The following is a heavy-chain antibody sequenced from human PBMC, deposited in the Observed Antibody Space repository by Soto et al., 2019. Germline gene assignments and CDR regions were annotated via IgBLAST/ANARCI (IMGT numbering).Heavy chain of an antibody. D-gene: IGHD2-21*02. CDR1: GGSFSGYY. CDR2: INHSGST. J-gene: IGHJ4*02. Sequence: PSETLSLTCAVYGGSFSGYYWSWIRQPPGRGLEWIGEINHSGSTNYNPSLRSRASMSIDTSKDQFSLKLKSVTAADTALYFCARQRTSVVTQAYFDVWGPGSLVTVSS. V-gene: IGHV4-34*01. CDR3: ARQRTSVVTQAYFDV.